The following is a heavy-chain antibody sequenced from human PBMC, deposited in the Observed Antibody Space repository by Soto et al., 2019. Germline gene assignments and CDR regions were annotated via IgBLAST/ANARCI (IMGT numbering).Heavy chain of an antibody. D-gene: IGHD3-9*01. CDR3: ARDRGRYFDWLFHP. J-gene: IGHJ5*02. Sequence: SATLSLTCAVSGASITGYYWSWIRQSPGKGLEWIGYIYYSGSTSYNPSLKSRVTISIDTSKNHISLNLTSATAADTAVYYCARDRGRYFDWLFHPWGQGTLVTVSS. CDR2: IYYSGST. CDR1: GASITGYY. V-gene: IGHV4-59*01.